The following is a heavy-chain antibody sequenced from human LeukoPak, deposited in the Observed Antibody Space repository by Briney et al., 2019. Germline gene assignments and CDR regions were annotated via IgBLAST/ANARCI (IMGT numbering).Heavy chain of an antibody. CDR1: GGSFSGYY. Sequence: SETLSLTCAVYGGSFSGYYWSWIRHPPGKGLEWIGEINHSGSTNYNPSLKSRVTISVDTSKNQFSLKLSSVTAADTAVYYCARGPEWGHIDYWGQGTLVTVSS. J-gene: IGHJ4*02. CDR2: INHSGST. D-gene: IGHD3-16*01. V-gene: IGHV4-34*01. CDR3: ARGPEWGHIDY.